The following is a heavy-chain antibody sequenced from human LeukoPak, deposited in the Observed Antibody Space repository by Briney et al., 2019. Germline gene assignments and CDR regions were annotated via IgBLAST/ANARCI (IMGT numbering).Heavy chain of an antibody. CDR3: XXXXXXXXXXXXXXXXXDI. Sequence: SXXXXXXXGXXWVRQAPGXGLXXXGWIRTYNGITNYAQNLQXRVTITTDTSTSTAYMELRRLRSDDTAVYYCXXXXXXXXXXXXXXXXXDIWGXXXXVTVSS. V-gene: IGHV1-18*01. J-gene: IGHJ3*02. CDR1: XXXXXXXG. CDR2: IRTYNGIT.